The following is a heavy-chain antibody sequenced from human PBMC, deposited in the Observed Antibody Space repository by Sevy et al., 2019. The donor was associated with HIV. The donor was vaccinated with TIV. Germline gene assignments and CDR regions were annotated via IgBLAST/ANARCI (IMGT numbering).Heavy chain of an antibody. CDR3: ARQGCTKPHDF. D-gene: IGHD2-8*01. J-gene: IGHJ4*02. V-gene: IGHV3-23*01. CDR1: GFTFSKYS. CDR2: FSFGCGEI. Sequence: GGYLRLSCAASGFTFSKYSMSWVRQPPGKGLEWVSTFSFGCGEINYSDTVKGRFNISRDTSKSSVCLQMNNLRPEDTAVYYCARQGCTKPHDFWGQGTLVTVSS.